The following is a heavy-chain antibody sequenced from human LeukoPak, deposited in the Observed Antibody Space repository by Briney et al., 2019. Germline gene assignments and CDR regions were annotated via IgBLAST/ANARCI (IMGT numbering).Heavy chain of an antibody. CDR3: AKDHFGSGWSLDY. CDR1: GFTFSSHA. Sequence: GGSLRLSCAGSGFTFSSHAMSWVRQAPGKGLEWVSAVSGSGGSTYYADSVKGRFSISRDNSKNTLSLQMNSLRTEDTAAYYCAKDHFGSGWSLDYWGQGTLVTVSS. D-gene: IGHD6-19*01. J-gene: IGHJ4*02. CDR2: VSGSGGST. V-gene: IGHV3-23*01.